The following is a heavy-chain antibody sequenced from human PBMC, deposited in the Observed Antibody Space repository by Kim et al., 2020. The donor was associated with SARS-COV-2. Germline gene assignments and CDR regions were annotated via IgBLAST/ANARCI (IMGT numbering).Heavy chain of an antibody. CDR2: IKQDGSEK. V-gene: IGHV3-7*01. J-gene: IGHJ3*02. Sequence: GGSLRLSCAASGFTFSSYWMSWVRQAPGKGLEWVANIKQDGSEKYYVDSVKGRFTISRDNAKNSLYLQMNSLRAEDTAVYYCARDQDDFWSGYGAFDIWGQGTMVTVSS. D-gene: IGHD3-3*01. CDR3: ARDQDDFWSGYGAFDI. CDR1: GFTFSSYW.